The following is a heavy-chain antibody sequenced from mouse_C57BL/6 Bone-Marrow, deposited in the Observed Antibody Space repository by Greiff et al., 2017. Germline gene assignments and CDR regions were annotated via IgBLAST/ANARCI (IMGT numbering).Heavy chain of an antibody. J-gene: IGHJ1*03. CDR2: INTDGGST. CDR3: ARVYDYEGYFDV. V-gene: IGHV5-2*01. D-gene: IGHD2-4*01. Sequence: EVQLVESGGGLVQPGESLKLSCESSEYEFPSHDMSWVRKTPEKRLELVAAINTDGGSTYYPDTMERRFIISRDNTKKTLYLQLSSLRSEDTALYYCARVYDYEGYFDVWGTGTTVTVSS. CDR1: EYEFPSHD.